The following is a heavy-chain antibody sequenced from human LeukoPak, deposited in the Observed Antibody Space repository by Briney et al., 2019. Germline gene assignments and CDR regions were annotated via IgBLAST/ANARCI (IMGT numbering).Heavy chain of an antibody. CDR3: ARDQEAFDY. Sequence: GGSLRLSCAASGFTFSSYAMSWVRQAPGKGLEWVSAISGSGGSTYYADSVKGRFTISRDNCKNTLYLQRNSLRAEDTAVYYCARDQEAFDYWGQGTLVTVSS. CDR1: GFTFSSYA. CDR2: ISGSGGST. V-gene: IGHV3-23*01. J-gene: IGHJ4*02.